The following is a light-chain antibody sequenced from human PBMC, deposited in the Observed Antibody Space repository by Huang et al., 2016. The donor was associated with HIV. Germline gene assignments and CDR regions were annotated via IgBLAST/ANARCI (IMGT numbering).Light chain of an antibody. V-gene: IGKV3-15*01. CDR3: QQYNNWPPWT. J-gene: IGKJ1*01. CDR1: QSVNNK. CDR2: DAS. Sequence: EVVMTQSPVTLSVSPGERATLSCRASQSVNNKLAWFQQKPGQAPRLLIHDASIRATGSPDRFCGSGSGTEFTLTISSLQSEDFAVYYCQQYNNWPPWTFGQGTKVEIK.